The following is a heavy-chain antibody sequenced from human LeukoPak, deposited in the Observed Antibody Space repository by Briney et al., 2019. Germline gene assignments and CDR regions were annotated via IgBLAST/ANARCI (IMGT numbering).Heavy chain of an antibody. J-gene: IGHJ4*02. V-gene: IGHV3-23*01. D-gene: IGHD6-19*01. CDR1: GFTFSSYA. CDR3: AKGLGYSSGWSNYFDY. Sequence: GVSLRLSCAASGFTFSSYAISWVRQAPGKGLVWVSTISGSGGTTYYADSVKGRFTISRDNSKNTLYLQMNSLRAEDTAVYYCAKGLGYSSGWSNYFDYWGQGTLVTVSS. CDR2: ISGSGGTT.